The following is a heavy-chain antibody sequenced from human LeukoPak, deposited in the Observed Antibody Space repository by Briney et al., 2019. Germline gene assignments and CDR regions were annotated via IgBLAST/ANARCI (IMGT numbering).Heavy chain of an antibody. CDR2: IIPIFGTA. V-gene: IGHV1-69*06. D-gene: IGHD3-10*01. CDR3: ARGPGSGSYFFDY. J-gene: IGHJ4*02. CDR1: GGTFSIYA. Sequence: GASVKVSCKASGGTFSIYAISWVRQAPGQGLESMGGIIPIFGTANYAQKFQGRVMITADKSTSTAYMELSSLRSEDTAVYYCARGPGSGSYFFDYWGQGTLVTVSS.